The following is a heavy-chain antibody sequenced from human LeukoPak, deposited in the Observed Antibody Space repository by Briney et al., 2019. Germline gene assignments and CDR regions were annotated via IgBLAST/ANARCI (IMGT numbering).Heavy chain of an antibody. CDR1: GIPFSDYY. J-gene: IGHJ4*02. Sequence: GGSLRLSCVVSGIPFSDYYMNWIRLAPGKGLEWISYISASSSYTDYADSVKGRFTISRDNSKNTLFLQMNSLRAEDTAVYYCAKEVRSGYYFDSWGQGTLVTVSS. CDR3: AKEVRSGYYFDS. V-gene: IGHV3-11*05. CDR2: ISASSSYT. D-gene: IGHD4/OR15-4a*01.